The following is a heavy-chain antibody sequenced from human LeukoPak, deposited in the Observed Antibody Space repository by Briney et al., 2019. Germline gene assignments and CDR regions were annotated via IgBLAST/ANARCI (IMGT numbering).Heavy chain of an antibody. CDR2: IRGSGDST. CDR3: AKFSGSYVDY. Sequence: GGSLRLSCAASGFTFSSYALSWVRQAPGQGLEWVSAIRGSGDSTYYADSVKGRFTISRDNSKNTLWLQMNSLRAEDTAVYYCAKFSGSYVDYWGQGTLVTVSS. D-gene: IGHD1-26*01. V-gene: IGHV3-23*01. CDR1: GFTFSSYA. J-gene: IGHJ4*02.